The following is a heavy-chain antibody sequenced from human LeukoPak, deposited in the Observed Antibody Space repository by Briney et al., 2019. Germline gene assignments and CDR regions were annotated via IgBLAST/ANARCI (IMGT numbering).Heavy chain of an antibody. D-gene: IGHD3-3*01. CDR3: ARERQNKDFWSGGDY. V-gene: IGHV3-7*01. CDR1: GFSFNTYW. Sequence: GGSLRLSCVASGFSFNTYWMSWVRQAPGKGLEWVANIKQDGSEQYYVDSVKGRFTIFRDNAKNSLYLQMNTLRPEDTAVYYCARERQNKDFWSGGDYWGQGTMVTVSS. J-gene: IGHJ4*02. CDR2: IKQDGSEQ.